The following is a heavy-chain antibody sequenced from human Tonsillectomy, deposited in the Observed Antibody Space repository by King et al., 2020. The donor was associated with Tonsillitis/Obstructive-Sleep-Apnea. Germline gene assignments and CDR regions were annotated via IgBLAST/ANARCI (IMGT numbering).Heavy chain of an antibody. CDR2: ISGSGDNT. J-gene: IGHJ4*02. V-gene: IGHV3-23*04. CDR3: ATDILAYFDY. D-gene: IGHD3-9*01. CDR1: GLSFNTFSIYA. Sequence: VQLVESGGGLVQPGGSLRLSCAASGLSFNTFSIYAVSWVRQAPGKGLEWVSTISGSGDNTYYGESVRGRFTISRDNSKNTLSLQMSSLRAEDTAVYYCATDILAYFDYWGQGTLVTVSS.